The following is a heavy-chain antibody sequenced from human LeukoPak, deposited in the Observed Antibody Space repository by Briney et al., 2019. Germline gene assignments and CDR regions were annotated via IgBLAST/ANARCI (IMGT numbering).Heavy chain of an antibody. CDR3: ARENIVVVPAAFDYYYYYGMDV. Sequence: HPGGSLRLSCAASGFTFSSYSMNWVRQAPGKGLEWVSYISSSSSTIYYADSVKGRFTISRDNAKNSLYLQMNSLRAEDTAVYYCARENIVVVPAAFDYYYYYGMDVWGQGTTVTVSS. V-gene: IGHV3-48*01. D-gene: IGHD2-2*01. CDR1: GFTFSSYS. J-gene: IGHJ6*02. CDR2: ISSSSSTI.